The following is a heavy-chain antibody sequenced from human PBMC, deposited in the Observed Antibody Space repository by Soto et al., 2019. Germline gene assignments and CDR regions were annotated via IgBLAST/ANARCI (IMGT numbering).Heavy chain of an antibody. CDR1: GGTFSTYA. CDR3: ARGVGASSFDY. CDR2: IIPIFGTT. Sequence: QVQLVQSGAEVKKPGSSVKVSCKASGGTFSTYAITWVRQAPGQGLEWLGGIIPIFGTTDYARKFQGRVTITAAESTSTVFIELSSLTSEDTAVYYCARGVGASSFDYWGQGTLVTVSS. J-gene: IGHJ4*02. V-gene: IGHV1-69*01. D-gene: IGHD1-26*01.